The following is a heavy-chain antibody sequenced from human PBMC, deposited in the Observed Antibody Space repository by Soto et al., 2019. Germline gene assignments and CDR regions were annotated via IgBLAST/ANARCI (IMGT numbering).Heavy chain of an antibody. J-gene: IGHJ4*02. V-gene: IGHV1-18*04. D-gene: IGHD3-3*01. CDR2: ISAYNGNT. CDR3: ARDDRVTIFGVTFRSGLVDY. Sequence: ASVKVSCKACGYTFTRYGISWLRQAPGQGREGMGWISAYNGNTNYAQKLQGRVTMTTDTSTSTAYMELRSLRSDDTAVSYCARDDRVTIFGVTFRSGLVDYWGQGTLVTVSS. CDR1: GYTFTRYG.